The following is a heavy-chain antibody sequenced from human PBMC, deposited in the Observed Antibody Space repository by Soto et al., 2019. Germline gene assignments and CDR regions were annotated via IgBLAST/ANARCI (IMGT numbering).Heavy chain of an antibody. D-gene: IGHD3-22*01. CDR3: ARTYYNSTTYYQQFDY. CDR1: GYTFTSYD. CDR2: MNPNSGNT. Sequence: ASVKVSCKASGYTFTSYDINWVRQATGQGLEWMGWMNPNSGNTGYAQKFQGRVTMTRNTSISTAYMELSSLRSEDTAVYYCARTYYNSTTYYQQFDYWGQGTLVTVS. V-gene: IGHV1-8*01. J-gene: IGHJ4*02.